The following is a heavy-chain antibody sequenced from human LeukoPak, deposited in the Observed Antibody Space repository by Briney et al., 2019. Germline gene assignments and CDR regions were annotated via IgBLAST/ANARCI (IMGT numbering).Heavy chain of an antibody. Sequence: ASVKVSCKASGHTFTSYDINWVRQATGQGLEWMGWMNPNSGNTGYAQKFQGRVTMTRNTSISTAYMELSSLRSEDTAVYYCARYNAPVTTYAFDIWGQGTMVTVSS. J-gene: IGHJ3*02. V-gene: IGHV1-8*01. CDR1: GHTFTSYD. CDR3: ARYNAPVTTYAFDI. D-gene: IGHD4-17*01. CDR2: MNPNSGNT.